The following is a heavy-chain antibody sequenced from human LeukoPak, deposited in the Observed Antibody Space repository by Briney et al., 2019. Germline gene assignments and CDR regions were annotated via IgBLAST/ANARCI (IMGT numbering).Heavy chain of an antibody. D-gene: IGHD1-1*01. CDR3: ARDPTGSNWFDS. J-gene: IGHJ5*01. CDR2: ISSSSAYI. V-gene: IGHV3-11*06. Sequence: GGSLRLSCAASGFTFSDYYMAWIRQAPGKGPEWVSYISSSSAYINYADSVKGRFAISRDNANDSLYLQMNSLRAEDTAVYYCARDPTGSNWFDSWGQGTLVTVSS. CDR1: GFTFSDYY.